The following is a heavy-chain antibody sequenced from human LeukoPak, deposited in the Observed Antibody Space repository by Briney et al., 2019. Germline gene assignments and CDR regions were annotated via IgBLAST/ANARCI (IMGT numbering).Heavy chain of an antibody. V-gene: IGHV4-34*01. J-gene: IGHJ4*02. CDR3: ARGRNYYDSSGYRNRAFDY. Sequence: SETLSLTCAVYGGSFSGYYWSWIRQPPGKGLEWIGEINHSGSTNYNPSLKSRVTISVDTSKNQFSLKLSSVTAADTAVYYCARGRNYYDSSGYRNRAFDYWGQGTLVTVSS. D-gene: IGHD3-22*01. CDR2: INHSGST. CDR1: GGSFSGYY.